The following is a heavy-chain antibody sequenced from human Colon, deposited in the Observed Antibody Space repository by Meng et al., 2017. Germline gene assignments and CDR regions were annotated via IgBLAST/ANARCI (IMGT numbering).Heavy chain of an antibody. Sequence: QGLAQASGPGLVEPSGTLSLACAVSGGTISSSNWWSWVRQPPGKGLEWIGEIYHSGSTNYNPSLKSRVTISVDKSKNQFSLKLSSVTAADTAVYYCASFPPPGKQWLVTDYWGQGTLVTVSS. CDR3: ASFPPPGKQWLVTDY. V-gene: IGHV4-4*02. J-gene: IGHJ4*02. CDR2: IYHSGST. CDR1: GGTISSSNW. D-gene: IGHD6-19*01.